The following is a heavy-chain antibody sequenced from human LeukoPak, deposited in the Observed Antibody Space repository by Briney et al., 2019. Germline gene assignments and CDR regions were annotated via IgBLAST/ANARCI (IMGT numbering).Heavy chain of an antibody. CDR1: GFSISSYW. Sequence: PGGSLRLSCAASGFSISSYWMSWVRQAPGKGPEWAANIKQDGSENYYVDSVKGRFTTSRDNAKSSLYLQMNSLRAEDTAVYYCARGNYFGDYVGVGIYFDYWAQGNLVTVSS. D-gene: IGHD4-17*01. V-gene: IGHV3-7*01. CDR2: IKQDGSEN. CDR3: ARGNYFGDYVGVGIYFDY. J-gene: IGHJ4*02.